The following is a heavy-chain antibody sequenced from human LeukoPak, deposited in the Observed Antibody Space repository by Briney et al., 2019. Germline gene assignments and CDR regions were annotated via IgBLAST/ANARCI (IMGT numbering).Heavy chain of an antibody. V-gene: IGHV3-21*01. CDR2: ISSSSSYI. Sequence: WGSLRLSCAASGFTFSSYSMNWVRQAPGKGLEWVSSISSSSSYIYYADSVKGRFTISRHNAKNSLYLQMNSLRAEDTAVYYCASQDRGGYNGPVDYWGQGTLVTVSS. CDR3: ASQDRGGYNGPVDY. J-gene: IGHJ4*02. D-gene: IGHD5-24*01. CDR1: GFTFSSYS.